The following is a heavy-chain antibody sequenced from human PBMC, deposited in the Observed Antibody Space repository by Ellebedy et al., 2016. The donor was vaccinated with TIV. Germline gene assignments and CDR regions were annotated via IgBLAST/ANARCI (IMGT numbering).Heavy chain of an antibody. V-gene: IGHV3-53*01. CDR1: GFTVSSNY. D-gene: IGHD6-13*01. Sequence: PGGSLRLSCAASGFTVSSNYMSWVRQAPGKGLEWVSVIYSGGDTYYADFVKGRFTISRDNSNNTLYLQMNSLRAEDTAVYYCASKRFGYSSTWYRGWYFDLWGRGTLVTVSS. CDR3: ASKRFGYSSTWYRGWYFDL. CDR2: IYSGGDT. J-gene: IGHJ2*01.